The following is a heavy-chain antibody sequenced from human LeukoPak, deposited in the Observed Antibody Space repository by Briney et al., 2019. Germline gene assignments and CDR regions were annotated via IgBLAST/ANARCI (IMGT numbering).Heavy chain of an antibody. J-gene: IGHJ6*02. V-gene: IGHV1-2*02. CDR2: INPNSGGT. Sequence: ASVKVSCKASGYTFTAYYMFWVRQAPGQGLEWMGWINPNSGGTNLAQKFQDRVTMTRDTSISTAYMEVNRLRSDDTAVYYCARDFLFRYSSGPRQNHMDVWGQGTTVIASS. D-gene: IGHD6-25*01. CDR1: GYTFTAYY. CDR3: ARDFLFRYSSGPRQNHMDV.